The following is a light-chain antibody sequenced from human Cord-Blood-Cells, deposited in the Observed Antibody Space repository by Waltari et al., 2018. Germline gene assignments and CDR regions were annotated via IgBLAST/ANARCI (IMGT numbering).Light chain of an antibody. Sequence: QSALTQPPSVSGSPGQSVTISCTGTSSDVGGYNYVSWYQQHPGKAPKLMIYDVSKRPSGVSNRFSGSKSGNTASLTISGLQAEDEADYYCCSYAGSSTYVFGAGTKVTVL. CDR2: DVS. CDR3: CSYAGSSTYV. CDR1: SSDVGGYNY. V-gene: IGLV2-23*02. J-gene: IGLJ1*01.